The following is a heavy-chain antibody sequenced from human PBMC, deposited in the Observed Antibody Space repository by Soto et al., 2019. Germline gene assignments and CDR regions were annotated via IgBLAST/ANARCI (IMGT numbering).Heavy chain of an antibody. D-gene: IGHD2-21*01. J-gene: IGHJ4*02. Sequence: QVQLVQSGAEVRKPGASVKLSCQASGYTFTHYYIHWVRQAPGQGLEWLGIINPDTGTTSYTQTFQGKGTLTTNTSANTVLLEPRRLAAGDTAVYYCASCPIYGGDSYFAYWGQGTLVTVSS. CDR1: GYTFTHYY. CDR3: ASCPIYGGDSYFAY. V-gene: IGHV1-46*01. CDR2: INPDTGTT.